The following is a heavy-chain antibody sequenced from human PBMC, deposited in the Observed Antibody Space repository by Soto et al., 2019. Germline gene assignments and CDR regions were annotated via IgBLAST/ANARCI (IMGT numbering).Heavy chain of an antibody. V-gene: IGHV4-31*03. J-gene: IGHJ4*02. Sequence: SETLSLTCTLSGGSISSGGYYWSWIRQHPGKGLEWIGYIYYSGSTYYNPSLKSRVTISVDTSKNQFSLKLSSVTAADTAVYYCASTDVGFSFDYWGQGTLVTVSS. D-gene: IGHD3-10*01. CDR2: IYYSGST. CDR3: ASTDVGFSFDY. CDR1: GGSISSGGYY.